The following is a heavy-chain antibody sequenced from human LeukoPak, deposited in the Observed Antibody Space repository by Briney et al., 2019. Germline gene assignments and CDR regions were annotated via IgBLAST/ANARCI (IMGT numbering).Heavy chain of an antibody. CDR3: ARASRWLASDD. Sequence: GGSLRLSCAASGFSVSSNYMAWVRQAPGKGLEWVSVIYNGGSTKYGDSVKDRFTISRDNSKNTLHLQMNSLRAEDTALYYCARASRWLASDDWGQGALVTVSA. V-gene: IGHV3-66*01. CDR1: GFSVSSNY. D-gene: IGHD6-19*01. CDR2: IYNGGST. J-gene: IGHJ4*02.